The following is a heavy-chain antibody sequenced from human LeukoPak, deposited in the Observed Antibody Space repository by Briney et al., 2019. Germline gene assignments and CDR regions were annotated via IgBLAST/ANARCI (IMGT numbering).Heavy chain of an antibody. CDR2: IRSKAYGGTT. V-gene: IGHV3-49*03. J-gene: IGHJ3*02. Sequence: GGSLRLSCTASGFTFGDYAMSWFRQAPGKGLEWVGFIRSKAYGGTTEYAASVKGRFTISRDDSKSIAYLQMNSLKTEDTAVYYCTRVLDPATVVTSDAFDIWGQGTMVTVSS. CDR1: GFTFGDYA. CDR3: TRVLDPATVVTSDAFDI. D-gene: IGHD4-23*01.